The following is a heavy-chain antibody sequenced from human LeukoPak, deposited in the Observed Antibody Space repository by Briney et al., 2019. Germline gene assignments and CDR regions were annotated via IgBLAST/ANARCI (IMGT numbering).Heavy chain of an antibody. CDR3: AKKIRGYYDSSGYYDY. Sequence: GGSLRLSCAASGFTFSSYAMSWVRQAPGKGLEWVSAISGSGGSTYYADSVKGRFTISRDNSKNTLYLQMNSLRAEDTAVYYCAKKIRGYYDSSGYYDYWGQGTLVTVSS. D-gene: IGHD3-22*01. CDR1: GFTFSSYA. J-gene: IGHJ4*02. CDR2: ISGSGGST. V-gene: IGHV3-23*01.